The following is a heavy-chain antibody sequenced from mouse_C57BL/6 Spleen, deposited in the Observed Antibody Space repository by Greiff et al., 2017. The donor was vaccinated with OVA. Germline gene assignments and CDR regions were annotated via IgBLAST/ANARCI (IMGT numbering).Heavy chain of an antibody. CDR3: ARNYGSSYDYWYFDV. CDR1: GYAFTNYL. J-gene: IGHJ1*03. CDR2: INPGSGGT. V-gene: IGHV1-54*01. D-gene: IGHD1-1*01. Sequence: LEESGAELVRPGTSVKVSCKASGYAFTNYLIEWVKQRPGQGLEWIGVINPGSGGTNYNEKFKGKATLTADKSSSTAYMQLSSLTSEDSAVYFCARNYGSSYDYWYFDVWGTGTTVTVSS.